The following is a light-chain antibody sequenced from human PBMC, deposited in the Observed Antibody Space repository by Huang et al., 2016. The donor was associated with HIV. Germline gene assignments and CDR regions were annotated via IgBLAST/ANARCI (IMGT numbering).Light chain of an antibody. Sequence: EIVMKQSPATLSVSPGERATLSCRASQSVSINLAWYQQKPGQAPRLLIYGASTRATGNPARFSGSGSGTEFTLTISSLQSEDFAVYYCQQYNNWPRTFGQGTKVEIK. V-gene: IGKV3-15*01. J-gene: IGKJ1*01. CDR2: GAS. CDR1: QSVSIN. CDR3: QQYNNWPRT.